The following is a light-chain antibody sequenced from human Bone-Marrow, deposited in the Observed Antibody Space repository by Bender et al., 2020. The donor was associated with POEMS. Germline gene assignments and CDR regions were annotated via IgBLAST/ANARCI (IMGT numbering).Light chain of an antibody. CDR3: QSVDVNTSYVV. J-gene: IGLJ2*01. CDR2: KDS. V-gene: IGLV3-25*03. CDR1: AFSKQY. Sequence: SYELTQPPSVSVSPGETARITCSGDAFSKQYAYWYQQKPGQAPVMVIYKDSERPSGIPERFSGSISGTTVTLTISGVKAEDEADYYCQSVDVNTSYVVFGGGTKVTVL.